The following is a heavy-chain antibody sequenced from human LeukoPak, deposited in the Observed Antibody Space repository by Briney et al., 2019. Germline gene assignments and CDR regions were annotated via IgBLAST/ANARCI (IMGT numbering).Heavy chain of an antibody. D-gene: IGHD1-26*01. CDR3: ARDQEVKIVGAPPGY. Sequence: GGSLRLSCAASGFTFSSYSMNWVRQAPGKGLEWVSSISSSSSYIYYADSVKGRFTISRDNAKNSLYLQMNSLRAEDTAVYYCARDQEVKIVGAPPGYWGEGTLVTVSS. CDR1: GFTFSSYS. CDR2: ISSSSSYI. V-gene: IGHV3-21*01. J-gene: IGHJ4*02.